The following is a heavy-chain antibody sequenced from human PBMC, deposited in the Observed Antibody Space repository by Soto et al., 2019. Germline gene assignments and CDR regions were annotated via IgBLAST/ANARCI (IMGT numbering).Heavy chain of an antibody. V-gene: IGHV4-30-4*01. D-gene: IGHD3-3*01. CDR3: PRGGCCLTGRFFPNGFDS. CDR1: GDSISNLDYF. CDR2: IYKSATT. J-gene: IGHJ1*01. Sequence: SETLSLTCSVSGDSISNLDYFWAWIRQPPGQALEYIGYIYKSATTYYNPSFESRVAISVDTSKSQFSLNVTSVTAADTPVYFCPRGGCCLTGRFFPNGFDSWGQGARATV.